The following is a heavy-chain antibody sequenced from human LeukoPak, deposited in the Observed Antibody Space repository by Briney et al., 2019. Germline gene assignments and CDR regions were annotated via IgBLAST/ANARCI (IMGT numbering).Heavy chain of an antibody. Sequence: GGSLRLSCAASGLTFSNFGLSWVRQAPGKGLEWVSSIRGGGVRSYYADSVRGRFTVSRDNSKNTLYLQMNSLRAEDTAVYYCALGGYCSSTNCYDRPFDYWGQGTLVTVSS. D-gene: IGHD2-2*01. J-gene: IGHJ4*02. CDR2: IRGGGVRS. V-gene: IGHV3-23*01. CDR1: GLTFSNFG. CDR3: ALGGYCSSTNCYDRPFDY.